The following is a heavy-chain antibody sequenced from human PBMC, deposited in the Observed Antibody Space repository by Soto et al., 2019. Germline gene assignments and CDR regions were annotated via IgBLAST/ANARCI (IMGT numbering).Heavy chain of an antibody. V-gene: IGHV1-18*01. J-gene: IGHJ4*02. D-gene: IGHD2-21*02. CDR3: ARVLVAVTAPFDY. Sequence: QVQLVQSGGEVKKPGASVKVSCKTSGYTVTTYGISWVRQAPGQGLEWMGWISGYNGNTHYTQSFQGRVTMNTDKYTRTAYMELRSLRADDTAVYYCARVLVAVTAPFDYWGQGTLVTVSS. CDR2: ISGYNGNT. CDR1: GYTVTTYG.